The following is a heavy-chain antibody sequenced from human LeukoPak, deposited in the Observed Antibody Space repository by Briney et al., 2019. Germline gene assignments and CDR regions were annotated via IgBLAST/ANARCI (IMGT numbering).Heavy chain of an antibody. CDR1: GYTFSVNY. J-gene: IGHJ5*02. CDR3: ARDLVYCSSGRCFNWFDP. CDR2: INPDSGGT. D-gene: IGHD2-15*01. Sequence: ASVTVSFTASGYTFSVNYMHWVRQAPGQGLEWMGWINPDSGGTSYAQKFQGTVTLTRDTSITTAYMELSSLRSDDTAVYYCARDLVYCSSGRCFNWFDPWGQGTLVTVSS. V-gene: IGHV1-2*02.